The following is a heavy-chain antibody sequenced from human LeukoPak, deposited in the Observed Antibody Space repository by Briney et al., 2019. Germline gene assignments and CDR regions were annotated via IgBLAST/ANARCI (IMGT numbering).Heavy chain of an antibody. J-gene: IGHJ3*02. CDR2: ISSSSSYI. D-gene: IGHD6-19*01. V-gene: IGHV3-21*01. CDR3: ARAGGGGWYGNAFDI. Sequence: GGSLRLSCAASGFTFSSYSMNWVRQAPGKGLEWVSSISSSSSYIYYADSVKGRFTISRDNAKKSLYLQMNSLRAEDMAVYYCARAGGGGWYGNAFDIWGQGTMVTVSS. CDR1: GFTFSSYS.